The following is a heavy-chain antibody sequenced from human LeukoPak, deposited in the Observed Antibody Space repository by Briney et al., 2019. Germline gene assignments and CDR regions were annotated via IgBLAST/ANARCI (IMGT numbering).Heavy chain of an antibody. CDR2: IKQDGSEK. Sequence: PGGSLRLSCAASGFTFSSYWMSWVRQAPGKGLEWVANIKQDGSEKYYVGSVKGRFTISRDNAKNSLYLQMNSLRAEDTAVYYCAREVGLSSGWEYFDYWGQGTLVTVSS. V-gene: IGHV3-7*01. J-gene: IGHJ4*02. D-gene: IGHD6-19*01. CDR1: GFTFSSYW. CDR3: AREVGLSSGWEYFDY.